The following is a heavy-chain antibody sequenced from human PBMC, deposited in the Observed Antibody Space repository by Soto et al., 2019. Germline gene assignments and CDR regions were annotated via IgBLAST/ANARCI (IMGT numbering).Heavy chain of an antibody. Sequence: SETLSLTCAVSGGHIASRTYSWGWIRQPPGKTLEWIGTINYRGNTYSNPSLKSRVTISVDTSKNQFSLKLNSVTAADTAVYYCARGQRTGLITTWFDYWGQGTPVTVSS. J-gene: IGHJ4*02. V-gene: IGHV4-39*07. CDR2: INYRGNT. CDR1: GGHIASRTYS. D-gene: IGHD3-22*01. CDR3: ARGQRTGLITTWFDY.